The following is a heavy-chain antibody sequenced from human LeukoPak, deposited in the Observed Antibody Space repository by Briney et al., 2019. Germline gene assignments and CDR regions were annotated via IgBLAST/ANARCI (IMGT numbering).Heavy chain of an antibody. Sequence: GGSLRLSCVVSRLTFNSNAMYWVRQAPGKGLEWVSGISVSGGSEYYADSVKGRFSVSRDNSKHTVYLPMNSLRAEDTAVYFCASHAHDYDSSGYFDSWGQGALVTVSS. CDR2: ISVSGGSE. CDR1: RLTFNSNA. CDR3: ASHAHDYDSSGYFDS. J-gene: IGHJ4*02. V-gene: IGHV3-23*01. D-gene: IGHD3-22*01.